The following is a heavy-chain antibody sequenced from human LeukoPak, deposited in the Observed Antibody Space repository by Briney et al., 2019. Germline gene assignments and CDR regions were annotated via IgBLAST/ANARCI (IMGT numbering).Heavy chain of an antibody. D-gene: IGHD6-19*01. CDR2: ISGSGDNT. Sequence: GGSLRLSCAASGFTFGGFAMSWVRRTPGKGLEWVSGISGSGDNTLYAASVKGRFTISRDNSKNTLYLEMNSLRAEDTAVYYCGKTTTGYSSGQKPAWPVDYWGQGTLVTVSS. J-gene: IGHJ4*02. V-gene: IGHV3-23*01. CDR1: GFTFGGFA. CDR3: GKTTTGYSSGQKPAWPVDY.